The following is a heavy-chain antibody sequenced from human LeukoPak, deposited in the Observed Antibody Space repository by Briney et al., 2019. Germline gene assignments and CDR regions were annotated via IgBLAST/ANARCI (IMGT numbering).Heavy chain of an antibody. CDR1: GFIFTNYD. CDR3: AKGGYELEYYFDY. D-gene: IGHD5-18*01. J-gene: IGHJ4*02. CDR2: ISYDKSNK. Sequence: PGGSLRLSCAASGFIFTNYDVHWVRQAPGKGLEWVALISYDKSNKYYADSVKGRFTISRDNSKNTLYLQMNSLRVEDTAVYYCAKGGYELEYYFDYWGQGTLVTVSS. V-gene: IGHV3-30*04.